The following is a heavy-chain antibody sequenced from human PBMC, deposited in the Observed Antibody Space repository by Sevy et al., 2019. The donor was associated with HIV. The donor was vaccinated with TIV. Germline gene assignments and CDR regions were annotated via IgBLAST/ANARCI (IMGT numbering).Heavy chain of an antibody. Sequence: GGSLRLSCAASGFTFSSYWMTWVRQAPGKGLEWVANIKQDGSEKYHVASVNGRFTISRDNAKNSLYLQMNSRRDEDTAVYYCARGSCDYWGQGTLVTVSS. V-gene: IGHV3-7*01. CDR2: IKQDGSEK. J-gene: IGHJ4*02. CDR3: ARGSCDY. CDR1: GFTFSSYW.